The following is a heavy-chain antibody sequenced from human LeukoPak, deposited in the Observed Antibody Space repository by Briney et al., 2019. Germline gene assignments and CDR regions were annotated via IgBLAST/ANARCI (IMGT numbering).Heavy chain of an antibody. Sequence: PSQTLSLTCTVSGGSISSGGYYWSWIRPHPGKGLEWIGYIYYSGSTYYNPSLKSRVTISVDTSKTQYSLKLSSVTAADTAVYYCARAVYIAAAGTVFGYWGQGTLVTVSS. J-gene: IGHJ4*02. CDR1: GGSISSGGYY. V-gene: IGHV4-31*03. D-gene: IGHD6-13*01. CDR2: IYYSGST. CDR3: ARAVYIAAAGTVFGY.